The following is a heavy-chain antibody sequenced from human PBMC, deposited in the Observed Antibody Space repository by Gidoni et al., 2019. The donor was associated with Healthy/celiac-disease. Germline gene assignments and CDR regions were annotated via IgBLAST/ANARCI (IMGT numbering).Heavy chain of an antibody. Sequence: QMQLVQSGPEVKKPGTSVKVSCKASGFTFTSSAVQWVRQARGQRLEWIGWIVVGSGNTNYAQKFQERVTITRDMSTSTAYMELSSLRSEDTAVYYCAAASYYDILTGYYDDAFDIWGQGTMVTVSS. J-gene: IGHJ3*02. V-gene: IGHV1-58*01. D-gene: IGHD3-9*01. CDR1: GFTFTSSA. CDR2: IVVGSGNT. CDR3: AAASYYDILTGYYDDAFDI.